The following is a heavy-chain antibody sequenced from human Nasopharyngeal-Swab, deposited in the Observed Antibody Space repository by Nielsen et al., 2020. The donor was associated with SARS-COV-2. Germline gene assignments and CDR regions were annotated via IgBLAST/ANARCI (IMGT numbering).Heavy chain of an antibody. J-gene: IGHJ6*02. V-gene: IGHV1-3*01. CDR2: INAGNGNT. D-gene: IGHD3-3*01. Sequence: SVQVSCQASGYTFTSYAMHWVRQAPGQRLEWMGWINAGNGNTKYSQKFQGRVTITRDTSASTAYMELSSLRSEDTAVYYCAREGAYDFWSGYFGLQVGGMDVWGQGTTVTVSS. CDR3: AREGAYDFWSGYFGLQVGGMDV. CDR1: GYTFTSYA.